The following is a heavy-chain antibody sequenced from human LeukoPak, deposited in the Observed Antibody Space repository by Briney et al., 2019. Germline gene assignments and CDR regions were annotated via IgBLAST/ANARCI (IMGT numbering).Heavy chain of an antibody. D-gene: IGHD5-18*01. CDR2: ISAYNGNT. V-gene: IGHV1-18*01. CDR3: ARYQTEGIQLWLRYYYGMDV. CDR1: GYTFTSYG. Sequence: ASVKVSCKASGYTFTSYGISWVRQAPGQGLEWMGWISAYNGNTNYAQKLQGRVTMTTDTSTSTAYMELRSLRSDDTAMYYCARYQTEGIQLWLRYYYGMDVWGQGTTVTVSS. J-gene: IGHJ6*02.